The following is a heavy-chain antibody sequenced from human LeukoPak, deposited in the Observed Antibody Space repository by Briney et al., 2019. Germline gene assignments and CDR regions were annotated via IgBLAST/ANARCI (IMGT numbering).Heavy chain of an antibody. CDR1: DDSIRSSAYY. Sequence: PSETLSLTCAVSDDSIRSSAYYWGWIRQPPGRGLEWIGSIYYSGSTFYNPSLKSRVTISIDTSKNQFSLKLSSVTAADTAVYYCASEPYGSGSFLGAFDIWGQGTMVTVSS. CDR3: ASEPYGSGSFLGAFDI. D-gene: IGHD3-10*01. V-gene: IGHV4-39*01. J-gene: IGHJ3*02. CDR2: IYYSGST.